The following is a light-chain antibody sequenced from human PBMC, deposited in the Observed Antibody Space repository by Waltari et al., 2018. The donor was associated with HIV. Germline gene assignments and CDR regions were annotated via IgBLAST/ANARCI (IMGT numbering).Light chain of an antibody. J-gene: IGLJ2*01. CDR2: EVN. Sequence: QSALTQPPSVSGSPGQSVTISCTGTSSDVGSYNRVSWYQQPPGTAPKLMIYEVNNRPSGVPDRFSGSKSGNTASLTISGLQAKDEADYYCSSYTSSTVVFGGGTKLTVL. V-gene: IGLV2-18*02. CDR3: SSYTSSTVV. CDR1: SSDVGSYNR.